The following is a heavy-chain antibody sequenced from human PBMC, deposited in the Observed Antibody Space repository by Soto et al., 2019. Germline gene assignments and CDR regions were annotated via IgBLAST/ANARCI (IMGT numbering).Heavy chain of an antibody. D-gene: IGHD3-22*01. CDR3: ARHPGTYYYDSRGYFFDY. CDR2: INPNSGNT. CDR1: GYTFTGYY. V-gene: IGHV1-2*02. Sequence: ASVKVSCKASGYTFTGYYMHWVRQAPGQGLEWMGWINPNSGNTNYAQKFQGRVTMTTDTSTSTAYMEVRSLRSDDTAVYYCARHPGTYYYDSRGYFFDYWGQGTLVTVSS. J-gene: IGHJ4*02.